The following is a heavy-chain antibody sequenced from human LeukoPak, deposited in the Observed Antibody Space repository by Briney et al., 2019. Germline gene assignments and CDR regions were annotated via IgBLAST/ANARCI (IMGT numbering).Heavy chain of an antibody. Sequence: GGSLRLSCAASGFTFSSYEMNWVRQAPGKGLEWVSYISSSGSTIYYADSVKGRFTISRDNAKNSPYLQMNSLRAEDTAVYYCARGSGYSGYDNDYWGQGTLVTVSS. CDR1: GFTFSSYE. CDR3: ARGSGYSGYDNDY. J-gene: IGHJ4*02. D-gene: IGHD5-12*01. V-gene: IGHV3-48*03. CDR2: ISSSGSTI.